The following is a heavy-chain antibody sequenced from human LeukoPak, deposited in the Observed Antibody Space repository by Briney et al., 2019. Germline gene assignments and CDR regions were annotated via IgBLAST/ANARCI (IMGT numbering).Heavy chain of an antibody. CDR3: ARAPRIAADEYFDY. Sequence: GGSLRLSCAASGFTFSSYSMNWVRQAPGKGLEWVSSISSSSSYIYYADSVKGRFTISRDNAKNSLYLQMNSLRAEDTAVYYCARAPRIAADEYFDYWGQGTLVTVSS. D-gene: IGHD6-13*01. V-gene: IGHV3-21*01. CDR2: ISSSSSYI. CDR1: GFTFSSYS. J-gene: IGHJ4*02.